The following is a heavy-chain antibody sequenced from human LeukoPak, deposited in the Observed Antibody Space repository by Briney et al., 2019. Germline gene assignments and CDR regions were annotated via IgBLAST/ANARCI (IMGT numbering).Heavy chain of an antibody. J-gene: IGHJ4*02. Sequence: GGSLRLSCAASGFTFSSYSMNWVRQAPGKGLEWVSSISSSSSYIYYADSVKGRFTISRDNAKSSLYLQMNSLRAEDTAVYYCARDDDSSDFDYWGQGTLVTVSS. CDR1: GFTFSSYS. CDR3: ARDDDSSDFDY. D-gene: IGHD6-19*01. V-gene: IGHV3-21*01. CDR2: ISSSSSYI.